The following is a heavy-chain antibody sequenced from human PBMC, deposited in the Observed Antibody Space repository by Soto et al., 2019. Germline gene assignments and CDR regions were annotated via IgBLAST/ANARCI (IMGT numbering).Heavy chain of an antibody. Sequence: GGSLRLSCAASGFTFSDYYMSWIRQAPGKGLEWVSYISSSGSTIYYADSVKGRFTISRDNAKNSLYLQMNSLRAEDTAVYYCARAWNYDILTGYPPDAFDIWGQGTMVTVSS. CDR1: GFTFSDYY. CDR2: ISSSGSTI. CDR3: ARAWNYDILTGYPPDAFDI. V-gene: IGHV3-11*01. D-gene: IGHD3-9*01. J-gene: IGHJ3*02.